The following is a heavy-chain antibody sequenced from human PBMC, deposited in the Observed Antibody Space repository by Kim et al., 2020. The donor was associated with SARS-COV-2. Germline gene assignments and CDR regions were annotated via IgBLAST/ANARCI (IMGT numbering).Heavy chain of an antibody. CDR1: GGSISSYY. D-gene: IGHD2-15*01. CDR3: ARSLGYCSGGSCYKSRYFDY. CDR2: IYYSGST. Sequence: SETLSLTCTVSGGSISSYYWSWIRQPPGKGLEWIGYIYYSGSTNYNPSLKSRVTISVDTSKNQFSLKLSSVTAADTAVYYCARSLGYCSGGSCYKSRYFDYWGQGTLVTVSS. J-gene: IGHJ4*02. V-gene: IGHV4-59*13.